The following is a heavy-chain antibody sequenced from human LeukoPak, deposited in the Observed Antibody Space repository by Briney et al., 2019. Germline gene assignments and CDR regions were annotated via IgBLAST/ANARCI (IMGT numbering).Heavy chain of an antibody. D-gene: IGHD3-10*01. CDR2: IYYSGST. CDR3: ARDPYGSGRFDY. Sequence: PSETLSLACTVSGGSISSYYWSWIRQPPGKGLEWIGYIYYSGSTNYNPSLKSRVTISVDTSKNQFSLKLSSVTAADTAVYYCARDPYGSGRFDYWGQGTLVTVSS. V-gene: IGHV4-59*01. CDR1: GGSISSYY. J-gene: IGHJ4*02.